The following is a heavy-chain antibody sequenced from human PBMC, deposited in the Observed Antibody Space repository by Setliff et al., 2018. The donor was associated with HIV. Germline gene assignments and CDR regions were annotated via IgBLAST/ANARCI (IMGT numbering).Heavy chain of an antibody. Sequence: ASVKVSCKTSGYMFIAYGMSWVRRAPGKGLEWMGGSDAEDGESVYAQKFQDRVTMTEDRSTDTAYMELSSLRSEDTAVYYCATVPLGDWSFDSWGQGTLVTVSS. V-gene: IGHV1-24*01. CDR1: GYMFIAYG. CDR2: SDAEDGES. CDR3: ATVPLGDWSFDS. J-gene: IGHJ4*02. D-gene: IGHD3-9*01.